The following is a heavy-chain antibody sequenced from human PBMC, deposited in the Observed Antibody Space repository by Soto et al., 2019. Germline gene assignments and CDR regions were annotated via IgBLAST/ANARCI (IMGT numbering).Heavy chain of an antibody. J-gene: IGHJ4*02. D-gene: IGHD6-13*01. CDR3: ARDWAAAGPFDY. Sequence: QVQLVQSGAEVKKPGASVKVSCKASGYTFTSYGISWVRQAPGQGLEWMGWISAYNGNTNYAQKLQGRVTMTTDTSTSTAHMELRRLRSDDTAVYYGARDWAAAGPFDYWGQGTLVTVSS. CDR1: GYTFTSYG. CDR2: ISAYNGNT. V-gene: IGHV1-18*01.